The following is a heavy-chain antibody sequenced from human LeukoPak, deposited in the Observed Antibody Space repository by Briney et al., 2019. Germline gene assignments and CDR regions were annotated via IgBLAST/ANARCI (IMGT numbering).Heavy chain of an antibody. CDR2: IYYSGST. Sequence: SDTLSLTRTVSVGSIRSSSYYWGWIRQPPGKGLEWIGRIYYSGSTYYNPSLKSRVTISVDTSKNQFSLKLSSVTAADTAVYYCARPKRTTRECGELVMAVWGEETLVTVPS. CDR1: VGSIRSSSYY. J-gene: IGHJ4*02. V-gene: IGHV4-39*01. D-gene: IGHD4-17*01. CDR3: ARPKRTTRECGELVMAV.